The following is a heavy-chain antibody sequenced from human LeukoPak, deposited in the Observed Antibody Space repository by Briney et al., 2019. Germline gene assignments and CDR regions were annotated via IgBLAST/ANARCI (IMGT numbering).Heavy chain of an antibody. Sequence: ASVKVSCKASGYTFTSYGISWVRQAPGQGLEWMGWINAYNGNTNYAQKLQGRVTMTTDTTTSTAYMELRSLRSDDTAVYYCARPSAQWELLLPFDYWGQGTLVTVSS. J-gene: IGHJ4*02. CDR3: ARPSAQWELLLPFDY. D-gene: IGHD1-26*01. CDR1: GYTFTSYG. V-gene: IGHV1-18*01. CDR2: INAYNGNT.